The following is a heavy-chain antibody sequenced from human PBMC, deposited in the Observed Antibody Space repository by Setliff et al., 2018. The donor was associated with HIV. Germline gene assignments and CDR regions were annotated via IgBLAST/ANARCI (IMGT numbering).Heavy chain of an antibody. CDR3: ARGLGHALDY. J-gene: IGHJ4*02. CDR2: IQQGGTET. CDR1: GFTFRNYW. Sequence: PGGSLRLSCVASGFTFRNYWMTWVRQAPGKGLEWVADIQQGGTETYYADSVKGRFTISRDNAKNSLYLQMNSLRAEDTAVCYCARGLGHALDYWGQGTLVTVSS. V-gene: IGHV3-7*01. D-gene: IGHD3-9*01.